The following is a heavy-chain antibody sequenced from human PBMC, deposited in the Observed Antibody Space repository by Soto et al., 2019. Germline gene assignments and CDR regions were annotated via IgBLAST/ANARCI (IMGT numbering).Heavy chain of an antibody. Sequence: QAPGKGLAWVAGISTDDGHTEYYRDSVKGRVTIFSDDPRNPLYLQMSSLRPEDTAIYYCADDFGSWG. CDR3: ADDFGS. V-gene: IGHV3-30-3*02. CDR2: ISTDDGHTE. J-gene: IGHJ5*01. D-gene: IGHD3-16*01.